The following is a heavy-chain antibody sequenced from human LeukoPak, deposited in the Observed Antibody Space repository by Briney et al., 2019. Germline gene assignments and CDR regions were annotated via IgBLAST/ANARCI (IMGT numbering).Heavy chain of an antibody. CDR3: ARPAYYYDSSGYYGLDY. J-gene: IGHJ4*02. CDR2: ISAYNGNT. D-gene: IGHD3-22*01. CDR1: GYTFTSYG. V-gene: IGHV1-18*01. Sequence: ASVKVSCKASGYTFTSYGISWVRQAPGQGLEWMGWISAYNGNTNYAQKLQGRVTMTTDTSTSTAYMELRSLRSDDTAVYYCARPAYYYDSSGYYGLDYWGQGTLVAVSS.